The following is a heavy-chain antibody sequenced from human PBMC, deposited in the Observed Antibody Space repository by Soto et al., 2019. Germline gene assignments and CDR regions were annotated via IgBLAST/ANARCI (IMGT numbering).Heavy chain of an antibody. J-gene: IGHJ4*02. D-gene: IGHD5-12*01. Sequence: GESLKISCKGSGYSYTNYWIAWVRQMPGKGLEWMGIIYPGDSETRYSPSFRGQVTFSVDMSISTAYLQWSSLKTSDIAIYYCARLVGAYDSYFDHWGQGTRVTVSS. CDR1: GYSYTNYW. CDR3: ARLVGAYDSYFDH. CDR2: IYPGDSET. V-gene: IGHV5-51*01.